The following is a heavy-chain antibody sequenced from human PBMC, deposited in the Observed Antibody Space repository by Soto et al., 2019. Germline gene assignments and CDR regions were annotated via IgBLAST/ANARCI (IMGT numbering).Heavy chain of an antibody. D-gene: IGHD1-26*01. J-gene: IGHJ4*02. CDR2: INPKSGGT. V-gene: IGHV1-2*02. Sequence: ASVKVSCKASGYTFTVYYMHWVRQAPGQGLEWMGWINPKSGGTMYPQKFQGRVTMTWDTSISTAYMALTRLRSDDTAVYYCVRDLAKGGGSAGFDYWGQGTLVTVSS. CDR3: VRDLAKGGGSAGFDY. CDR1: GYTFTVYY.